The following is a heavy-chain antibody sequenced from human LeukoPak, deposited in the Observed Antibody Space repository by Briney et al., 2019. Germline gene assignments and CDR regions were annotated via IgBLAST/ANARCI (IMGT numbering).Heavy chain of an antibody. V-gene: IGHV1-2*02. CDR2: IYPNSRAT. Sequence: QXVXXMGYIYPNSRATKYAQKFQGMVTMTRDTSISTAYMELSGLRSDDTAVYYCGTLLSNGPFDYWGQGSLVTVSS. CDR3: GTLLSNGPFDY. J-gene: IGHJ4*02.